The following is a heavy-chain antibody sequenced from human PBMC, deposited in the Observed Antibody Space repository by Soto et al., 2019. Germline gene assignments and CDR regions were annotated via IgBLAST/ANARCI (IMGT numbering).Heavy chain of an antibody. Sequence: GEALKISCKGSGYSFTSYCIGWVRQMPGKGLEWMGIIYPGDSDTRYSPSFQGQVTISADKSISTAYLQWSSLKASDTAMYYCSRRGYSYGIGDAFDIWGQGTMVTVSS. J-gene: IGHJ3*02. CDR3: SRRGYSYGIGDAFDI. CDR2: IYPGDSDT. CDR1: GYSFTSYC. D-gene: IGHD5-18*01. V-gene: IGHV5-51*01.